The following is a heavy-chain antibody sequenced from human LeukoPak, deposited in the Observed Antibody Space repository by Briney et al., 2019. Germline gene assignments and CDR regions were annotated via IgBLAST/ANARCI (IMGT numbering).Heavy chain of an antibody. CDR2: IYPGDSDT. CDR1: GYRFTSYW. D-gene: IGHD4-23*01. Sequence: GESLQISCKGSGYRFTSYWIGWVRQMPGKGLEWMGIIYPGDSDTRYSPSFQGQVTISADKSISAAYLQWSSLKASDTAMYYCARHTNDYGGYGDYWGQGTLATVSS. J-gene: IGHJ4*02. V-gene: IGHV5-51*01. CDR3: ARHTNDYGGYGDY.